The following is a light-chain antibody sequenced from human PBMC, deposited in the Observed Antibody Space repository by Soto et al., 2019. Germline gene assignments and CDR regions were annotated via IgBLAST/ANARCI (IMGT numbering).Light chain of an antibody. J-gene: IGKJ1*01. CDR3: QQYNIWTQT. CDR2: GAS. V-gene: IGKV3-15*01. CDR1: QNLRSS. Sequence: LMTQSPATLSVSPGERATLSCGASQNLRSSLAWYQQKPGKAPRLLIYGASTRATGIPARLSGSGYGTELTITISSMKYEDFEVYLCQQYNIWTQTFGQGTKVDIK.